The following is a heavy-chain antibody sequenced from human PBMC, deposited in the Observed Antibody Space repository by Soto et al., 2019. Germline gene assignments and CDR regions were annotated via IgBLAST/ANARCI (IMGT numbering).Heavy chain of an antibody. CDR1: GFTFSSYA. J-gene: IGHJ6*02. D-gene: IGHD4-17*01. Sequence: PGGSLRLSCAASGFTFSSYAMHWVRQAPGKGLEWVAVISYDGSNKYYADSVKGRFTISRDNSKNSLYLQMNSLRAEDTAVYYCARDLGDYGDYEYYYYYGMDVWGQGTTVTVSS. CDR3: ARDLGDYGDYEYYYYYGMDV. V-gene: IGHV3-30-3*01. CDR2: ISYDGSNK.